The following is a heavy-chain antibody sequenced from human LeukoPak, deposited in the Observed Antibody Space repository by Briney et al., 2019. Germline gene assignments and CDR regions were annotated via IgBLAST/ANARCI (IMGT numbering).Heavy chain of an antibody. D-gene: IGHD2-15*01. CDR1: GFTFSSYW. Sequence: SGGSLRLSCAASGFTFSSYWMSWVRQAPGKGLEWVANIKQDGSEKYYVDSVKGRFTISRDNAKNSQYLQMNSLRAEDTAVYYCARGRYCSGGSCYWAFDYWGQGTLVTVSS. V-gene: IGHV3-7*01. CDR2: IKQDGSEK. CDR3: ARGRYCSGGSCYWAFDY. J-gene: IGHJ4*02.